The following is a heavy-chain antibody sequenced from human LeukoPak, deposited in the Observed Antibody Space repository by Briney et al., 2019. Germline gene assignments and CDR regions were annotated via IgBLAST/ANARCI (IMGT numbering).Heavy chain of an antibody. J-gene: IGHJ6*03. CDR2: IYSGGST. V-gene: IGHV3-53*01. Sequence: GGSLRLSCAASGFTVSSNYMSWVRQAPGKGLEWVSVIYSGGSTYYADSVKGRFTISRDNSKNTLYLQVNSLRAEDTAVYYCARDHATKGMDVWGKGTTVTVSS. CDR1: GFTVSSNY. CDR3: ARDHATKGMDV.